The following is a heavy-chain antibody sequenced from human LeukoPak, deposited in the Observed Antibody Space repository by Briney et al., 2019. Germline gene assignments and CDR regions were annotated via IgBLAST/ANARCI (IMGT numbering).Heavy chain of an antibody. D-gene: IGHD2-2*01. CDR2: IHHSGST. CDR3: ASRPAAMPFEMYFQH. V-gene: IGHV4-38-2*02. CDR1: GYSISSGYY. J-gene: IGHJ1*01. Sequence: SETLSLTCTVSGYSISSGYYWGWIRQPPGKGLEWIGSIHHSGSTYYNPSLKSRVTISVDTSKNQFSLKLSSVTAADTAVYYCASRPAAMPFEMYFQHWGQGTLVTVSS.